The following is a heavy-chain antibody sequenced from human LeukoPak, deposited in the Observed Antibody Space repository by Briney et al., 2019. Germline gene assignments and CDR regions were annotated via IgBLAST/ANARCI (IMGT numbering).Heavy chain of an antibody. CDR1: GYIFTRTG. CDR2: ISPYNDNT. Sequence: ASVKVSCKASGYIFTRTGINWVRQAPGQGLEWMGWISPYNDNTKYAQKFQGRVTMTTDTSTTTAYMDLRSLRSDDTAVHYCARDLGLDYDILTGLPPFDYWGQGTLVTVSS. J-gene: IGHJ4*02. D-gene: IGHD3-9*01. CDR3: ARDLGLDYDILTGLPPFDY. V-gene: IGHV1-18*04.